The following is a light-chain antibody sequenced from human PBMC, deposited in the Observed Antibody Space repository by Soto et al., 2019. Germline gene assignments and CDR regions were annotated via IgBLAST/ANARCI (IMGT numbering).Light chain of an antibody. V-gene: IGLV2-8*01. Sequence: QSALTQPPSASGSPGQSVTISCTGSSSDVGGYNYVSWYQHHPGKAPKLMIYEVSKRPSWVPDRFAASKSGNTASLTVSGLQAEEEADYYCSSYEGGHNSVVFGGGTKLTVL. CDR1: SSDVGGYNY. CDR2: EVS. CDR3: SSYEGGHNSVV. J-gene: IGLJ2*01.